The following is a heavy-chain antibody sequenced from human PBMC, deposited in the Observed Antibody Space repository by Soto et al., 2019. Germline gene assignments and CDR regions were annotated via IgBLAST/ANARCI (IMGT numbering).Heavy chain of an antibody. CDR3: ASRDPGTSVDY. CDR2: IYRTGST. D-gene: IGHD1-7*01. CDR1: GDSINISHW. Sequence: PSETLSLTCAVSGDSINISHWWTWVRQPPGQGLEWIGEIYRTGSTNHNPSLKSRVTISLDKSENQFSLKVTSLTAADTAVYYCASRDPGTSVDYWGQGTLVTVSS. J-gene: IGHJ4*02. V-gene: IGHV4-4*02.